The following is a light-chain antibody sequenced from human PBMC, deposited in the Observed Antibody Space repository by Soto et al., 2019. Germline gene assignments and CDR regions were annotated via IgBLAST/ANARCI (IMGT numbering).Light chain of an antibody. Sequence: EIVMTQSPATLSVSPGERATLSCRASQSVRSNLAWYQQKPGQAPRLLIYDASTRASGVPDRFSGSGSGTEFTLTISSLQSEDFALYYCQHLNNWPATFGQGTKLEIK. J-gene: IGKJ2*01. CDR2: DAS. CDR3: QHLNNWPAT. V-gene: IGKV3-15*01. CDR1: QSVRSN.